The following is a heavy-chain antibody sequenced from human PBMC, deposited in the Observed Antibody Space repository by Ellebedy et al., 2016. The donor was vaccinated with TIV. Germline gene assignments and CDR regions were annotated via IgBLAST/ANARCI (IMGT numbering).Heavy chain of an antibody. CDR2: IYSGGNT. Sequence: GGSLRLSCAASGFNVRSSYMSWVRQAPGKGLEWVSVIYSGGNTYYADSVRGRFTISRDNSKNRLYLQMNSLRVEDTAVYYCARLLYYFGSGTYSNEYYFDSWGQGTLVTVSS. V-gene: IGHV3-66*04. CDR1: GFNVRSSY. J-gene: IGHJ4*02. CDR3: ARLLYYFGSGTYSNEYYFDS. D-gene: IGHD3-10*01.